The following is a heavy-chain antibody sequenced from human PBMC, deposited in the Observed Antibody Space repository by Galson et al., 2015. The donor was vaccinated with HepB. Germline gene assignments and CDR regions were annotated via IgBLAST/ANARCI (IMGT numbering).Heavy chain of an antibody. J-gene: IGHJ4*02. CDR3: AAPYSSSRYEGWGSIDY. Sequence: SETLSLTCTVSGGSIGSSSYYWGWIRQPPGRGLEWFANIYYDGRTFYNPSLKSRVTISVDRSKNQFSLTLKSVSAADTSVYYCAAPYSSSRYEGWGSIDYWGQGTLVTVSS. CDR2: IYYDGRT. CDR1: GGSIGSSSYY. V-gene: IGHV4-39*01. D-gene: IGHD6-13*01.